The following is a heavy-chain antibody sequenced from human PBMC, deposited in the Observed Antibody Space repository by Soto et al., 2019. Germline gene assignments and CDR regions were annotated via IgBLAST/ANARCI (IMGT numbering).Heavy chain of an antibody. J-gene: IGHJ5*02. CDR3: ARVVGALGHWFDP. CDR2: ISAYNYNT. Sequence: QVQLVQSGAEVKKPGASVKVSCKASGYTFTSYGLSWVRQAPGQGLEWMGRISAYNYNTNYAQKLQGRVTMTTDTSRSTAYMERRSLRSDDTAVYYCARVVGALGHWFDPWGQGTLVTVSS. CDR1: GYTFTSYG. D-gene: IGHD1-26*01. V-gene: IGHV1-18*01.